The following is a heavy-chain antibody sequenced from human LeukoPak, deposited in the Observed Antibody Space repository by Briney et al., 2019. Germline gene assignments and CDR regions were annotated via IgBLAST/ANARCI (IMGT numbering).Heavy chain of an antibody. V-gene: IGHV1-3*02. CDR2: SSAGNGDT. D-gene: IGHD3-3*01. CDR1: GYTLTNHA. J-gene: IGHJ6*02. CDR3: ARGVDYGMDV. Sequence: GASVEVSCKASGYTLTNHAIHWVRQAPGQRLEWMGWSSAGNGDTKSAQEFQGRVTITRDTSATTAYMELSSLRSEDMAVYYCARGVDYGMDVWGQGTTVTVSS.